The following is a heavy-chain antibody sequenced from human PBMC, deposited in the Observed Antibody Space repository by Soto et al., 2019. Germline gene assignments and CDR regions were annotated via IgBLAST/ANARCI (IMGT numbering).Heavy chain of an antibody. J-gene: IGHJ6*02. D-gene: IGHD6-19*01. CDR1: GYTFTTYG. Sequence: QVQLEQSGAEVKKPGDSMKVSCKASGYTFTTYGISWVRQAPGQGLEWMGWINGYNGNTDYPQKLQGRVTMTTDTSPSTAYMELRSLRSDDTAVYYCAREGSAPYYYYGIDVWGQGTTVTVSS. CDR3: AREGSAPYYYYGIDV. V-gene: IGHV1-18*01. CDR2: INGYNGNT.